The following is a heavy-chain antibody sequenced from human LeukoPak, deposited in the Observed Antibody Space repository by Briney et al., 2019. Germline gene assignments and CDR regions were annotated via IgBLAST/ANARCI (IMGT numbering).Heavy chain of an antibody. CDR3: TRDLNSGGSC. CDR1: GFTVSSSY. CDR2: IHSGGKT. J-gene: IGHJ4*02. V-gene: IGHV3-53*01. Sequence: GGSLRLSCAASGFTVSSSYMSWVRQAPGKGLEWVSVIHSGGKTYYADSVKGRFTISRDNSKNTMYLQMNSLRAEDTAVCYCTRDLNSGGSCWGQGTLVIVSS. D-gene: IGHD2-15*01.